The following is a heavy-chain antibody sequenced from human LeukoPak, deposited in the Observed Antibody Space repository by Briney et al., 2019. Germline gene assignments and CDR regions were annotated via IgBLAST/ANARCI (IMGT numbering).Heavy chain of an antibody. J-gene: IGHJ6*02. CDR1: GFTFSSYS. CDR2: ISGSGGST. Sequence: GGSLRLSCAASGFTFSSYSMNWVRQAPGKGLEWLSAISGSGGSTYYADSVKGRFTISRDNSKNTLYLQMNSLRAEDTAVYYCAKDLGEYSSGWYVYYYYYYGMDVWGQGTTVTVSS. V-gene: IGHV3-23*01. D-gene: IGHD6-19*01. CDR3: AKDLGEYSSGWYVYYYYYYGMDV.